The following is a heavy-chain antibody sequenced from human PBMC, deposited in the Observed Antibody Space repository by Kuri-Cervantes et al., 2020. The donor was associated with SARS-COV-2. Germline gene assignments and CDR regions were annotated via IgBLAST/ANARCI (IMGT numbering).Heavy chain of an antibody. J-gene: IGHJ4*02. V-gene: IGHV3-9*03. D-gene: IGHD3-10*01. CDR1: GFTFDDYA. CDR2: ISWNSGSI. CDR3: AKDPSMVVSYYFDY. Sequence: GGSLRLSCAASGFTFDDYAMHWVRQAPGKGLEWVSGISWNSGSIGYADSVKGRFTISRDNAKNSLYLQMNSLRAEDMALYYCAKDPSMVVSYYFDYWGQGTLVTVSS.